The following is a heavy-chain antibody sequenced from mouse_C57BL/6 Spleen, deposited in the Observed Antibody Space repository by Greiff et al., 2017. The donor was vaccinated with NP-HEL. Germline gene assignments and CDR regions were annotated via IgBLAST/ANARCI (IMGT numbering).Heavy chain of an antibody. CDR3: ARHYSNSDPFAY. J-gene: IGHJ3*01. CDR1: GFTFSSYG. Sequence: VQLKESGGDLVKPGGSLKLSCAASGFTFSSYGMSWVRQTPDKRLEWVATISSGGSYTYYPDSVKGRFTISRDNAKNTLYLQMSSLKSEDTAMYYCARHYSNSDPFAYWGQGTLVTVSA. D-gene: IGHD2-5*01. CDR2: ISSGGSYT. V-gene: IGHV5-6*01.